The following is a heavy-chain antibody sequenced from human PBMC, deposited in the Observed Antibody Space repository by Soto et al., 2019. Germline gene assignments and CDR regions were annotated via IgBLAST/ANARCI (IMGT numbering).Heavy chain of an antibody. Sequence: QVQLQESGPGLVKPSQTLSLTCTVSGGSISSGDYYWRWIRQPPGKGLEWIGYIYYSGSTYNNPSHKRQVTIAVDTSTNQCSPKLSSVTAAATAVYYCAFSGCNSVYFDYWGQGTLVTVSS. CDR1: GGSISSGDYY. CDR3: AFSGCNSVYFDY. V-gene: IGHV4-30-4*01. J-gene: IGHJ4*02. D-gene: IGHD4-4*01. CDR2: IYYSGST.